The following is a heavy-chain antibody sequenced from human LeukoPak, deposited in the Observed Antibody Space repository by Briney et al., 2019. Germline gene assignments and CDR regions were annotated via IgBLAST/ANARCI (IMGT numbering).Heavy chain of an antibody. CDR1: WFTFTNSD. Sequence: GGSLRLFCAASWFTFTNSDMTWVRHDTGKGLKWLSYISASGTVMYYSDSLKGRFTISRDNAANSLPLNLNFLITEDTTAFFCARESGGGTYRYNFLDFWGLGTRVTVSS. CDR2: ISASGTVM. V-gene: IGHV3-48*03. CDR3: ARESGGGTYRYNFLDF. D-gene: IGHD3-16*02. J-gene: IGHJ4*02.